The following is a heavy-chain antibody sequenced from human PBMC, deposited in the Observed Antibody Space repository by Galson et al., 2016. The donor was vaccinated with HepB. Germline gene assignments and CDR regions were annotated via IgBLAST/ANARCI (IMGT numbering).Heavy chain of an antibody. V-gene: IGHV3-53*01. CDR1: GFTVSSDY. Sequence: SLRLSCATSGFTVSSDYMTWVRQAPGEGLEWVSLFYIGGNTYYGDSVKGRFTMSRDNSKNTLYLQMNSLRAEDTAIYYCATVGGATYGLRSDAFVIWGQGTMVTVSS. CDR2: FYIGGNT. D-gene: IGHD1-26*01. J-gene: IGHJ3*02. CDR3: ATVGGATYGLRSDAFVI.